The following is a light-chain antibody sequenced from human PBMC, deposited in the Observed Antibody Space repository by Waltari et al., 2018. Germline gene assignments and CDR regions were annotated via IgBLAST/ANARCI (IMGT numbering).Light chain of an antibody. CDR2: WAS. CDR3: QQYYSSPVT. V-gene: IGKV4-1*01. CDR1: QSVLYRSDNNTY. J-gene: IGKJ5*01. Sequence: DIVMTQSPASLAVYTGEKATINCKSSQSVLYRSDNNTYLGWYQQKPGLPPKLLIDWASTRESGVPDRFSGSGSGTDFTLTISSLQAEDVAVYYCQQYYSSPVTFGQGTRLEIK.